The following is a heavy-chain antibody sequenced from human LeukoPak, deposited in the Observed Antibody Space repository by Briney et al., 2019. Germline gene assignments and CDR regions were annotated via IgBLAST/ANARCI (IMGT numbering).Heavy chain of an antibody. V-gene: IGHV4-59*12. CDR1: GGSISSYY. CDR2: IYYSGST. Sequence: SETLSLTCTVSGGSISSYYWSWIRQPPGKGLEWIGYIYYSGSTNYNPSLKSRVTISVDTSKNQFSLKLSSVTAADTAVYYCASTLKYSSSWYTPRDWGQGTLVTVSS. J-gene: IGHJ4*02. D-gene: IGHD6-13*01. CDR3: ASTLKYSSSWYTPRD.